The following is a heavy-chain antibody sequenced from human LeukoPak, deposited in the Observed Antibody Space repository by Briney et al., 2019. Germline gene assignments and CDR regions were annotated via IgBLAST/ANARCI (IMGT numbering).Heavy chain of an antibody. CDR2: ISSRGTTR. D-gene: IGHD1-26*01. Sequence: PGGSLRLSCAASGFTFSSYEIIWVRQAPGKGLEWVSYISSRGTTRYYADSVKGRFTISRDNAKNSLYLQMNSLRAEDTAVYYCARMYSGSYNLDYWGQGTLVTVSS. CDR3: ARMYSGSYNLDY. J-gene: IGHJ4*02. CDR1: GFTFSSYE. V-gene: IGHV3-48*03.